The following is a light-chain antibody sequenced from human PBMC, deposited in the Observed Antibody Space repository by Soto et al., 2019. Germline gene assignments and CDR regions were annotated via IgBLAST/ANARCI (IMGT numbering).Light chain of an antibody. Sequence: EIVLTQSPATLSLSPGERATLSCRASQSVNNYLVWYQQKPGQAPRLLIFDTSNRATGIPARFSGSGSGTDFTLTSSSLEPEDFAIYYCQHRSSWPGTFGQGTKVEIK. V-gene: IGKV3-11*01. CDR3: QHRSSWPGT. CDR2: DTS. J-gene: IGKJ1*01. CDR1: QSVNNY.